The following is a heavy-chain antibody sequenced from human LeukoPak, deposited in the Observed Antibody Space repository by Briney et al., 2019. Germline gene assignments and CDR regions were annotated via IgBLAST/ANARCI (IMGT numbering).Heavy chain of an antibody. V-gene: IGHV4-39*01. Sequence: SETLSLTCTVSGASISRSDYYWGWIRQPPGKGLEWIGSIYYSGSTYYNPSLKSPVTISVDTSKNQFSLKLSSVTAADTAVYYCARREYFGVVTPFDYWGQGTLVTVSS. CDR1: GASISRSDYY. D-gene: IGHD3-3*01. J-gene: IGHJ4*02. CDR3: ARREYFGVVTPFDY. CDR2: IYYSGST.